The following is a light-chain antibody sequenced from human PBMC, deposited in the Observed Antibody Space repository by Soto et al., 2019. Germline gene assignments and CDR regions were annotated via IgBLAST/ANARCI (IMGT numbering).Light chain of an antibody. CDR2: GAS. CDR1: HSVSSIY. Sequence: EIVLTQSPGTLSLSPGERATLSCRASHSVSSIYLAWYQQKPGQAPGLLIYGASSRATGIPDRFSGSGSGTDFTLTISRLEPEDFAVYYCQQYGSSPPYTFGQGTKLEIK. J-gene: IGKJ2*01. V-gene: IGKV3-20*01. CDR3: QQYGSSPPYT.